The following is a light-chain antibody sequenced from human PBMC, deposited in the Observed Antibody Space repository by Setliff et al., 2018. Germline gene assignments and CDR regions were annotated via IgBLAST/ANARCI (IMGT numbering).Light chain of an antibody. Sequence: VLTQPPSASGTPGQRVTISCSGSSSNIGSNTVNWYQQLPGTAPKLLIYRNNQRPSGVPDRFSGSKSGTSASLAITGLQAEDEADYYCQSYDSSLSGYVFGTGTKVTVL. CDR2: RNN. CDR1: SSNIGSNT. V-gene: IGLV1-44*01. CDR3: QSYDSSLSGYV. J-gene: IGLJ1*01.